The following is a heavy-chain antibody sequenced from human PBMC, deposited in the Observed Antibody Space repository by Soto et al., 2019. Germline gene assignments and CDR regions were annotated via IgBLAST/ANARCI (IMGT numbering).Heavy chain of an antibody. J-gene: IGHJ4*02. CDR2: MYWGDDK. V-gene: IGHV2-5*02. D-gene: IGHD3-22*01. Sequence: QITLKESGPTLVKPTQTLTLNCTFSGFSLSTGGVGVGWIREPPGKALEWLTLMYWGDDKRYSPSLKSRLTITEDNSKNQVVLTMTNMDPVDTATYYCAHTAATGDYWESFDFWGQGTLVTVSS. CDR3: AHTAATGDYWESFDF. CDR1: GFSLSTGGVG.